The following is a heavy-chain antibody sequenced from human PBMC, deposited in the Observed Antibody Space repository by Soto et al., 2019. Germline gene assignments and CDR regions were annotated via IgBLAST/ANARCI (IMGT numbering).Heavy chain of an antibody. CDR2: ISSSGSTI. J-gene: IGHJ6*02. V-gene: IGHV3-48*03. CDR1: GFTFSSYE. D-gene: IGHD1-7*01. Sequence: EVQLVESGGGLVQPGGSLRLSCAASGFTFSSYEMNWVRQAPGKGLEWVSYISSSGSTIYYADSVKGRFTISRDNAKNSLYLQMNSLRAEDTAVYYCAREPRASGITGTGLYYYYGMDVWGQGTTVTVSS. CDR3: AREPRASGITGTGLYYYYGMDV.